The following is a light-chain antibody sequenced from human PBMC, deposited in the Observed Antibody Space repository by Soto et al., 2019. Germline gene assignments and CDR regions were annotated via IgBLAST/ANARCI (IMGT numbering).Light chain of an antibody. CDR3: HQYGLSPRHP. CDR2: GAS. V-gene: IGKV3-20*01. Sequence: EIVLTQSPGTLSWSPGERAILYCRASQSVNSNYLAWYQQKPGQSPRLLIYGASSRATGVPNRFSGSGSGTDFTLTISSLEPEDFAVYYCHQYGLSPRHPFGQGTKLEIK. J-gene: IGKJ2*01. CDR1: QSVNSNY.